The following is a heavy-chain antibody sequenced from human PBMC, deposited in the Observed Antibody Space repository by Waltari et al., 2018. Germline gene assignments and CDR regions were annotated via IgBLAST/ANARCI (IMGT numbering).Heavy chain of an antibody. D-gene: IGHD5-12*01. V-gene: IGHV4-34*01. CDR1: GWSFSGYY. CDR2: INHSGST. J-gene: IGHJ4*02. Sequence: QVQLQQWGAGLLKPSETLSLTCAVYGWSFSGYYWSWIRQPPGKGLEWIGEINHSGSTNYNPSLKSRVTISVDTSKNQFSLKLSSVTAADTAVYYCAREYSGYGGSNNWGQGTLVTVSS. CDR3: AREYSGYGGSNN.